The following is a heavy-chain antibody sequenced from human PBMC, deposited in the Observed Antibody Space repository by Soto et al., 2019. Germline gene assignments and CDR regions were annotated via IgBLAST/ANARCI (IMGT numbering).Heavy chain of an antibody. D-gene: IGHD3-9*01. Sequence: PGGSLRLSCTASGFTFGDYAMSWFRQAPGKGLEWVGFIRSKAYGGTTEYAASVKGRFTISRDDSKSIAYLQMNSLKTEDTAVYYCTMSGSFDWSKYYFDYWGQGTLVTGSS. CDR1: GFTFGDYA. CDR3: TMSGSFDWSKYYFDY. CDR2: IRSKAYGGTT. J-gene: IGHJ4*02. V-gene: IGHV3-49*03.